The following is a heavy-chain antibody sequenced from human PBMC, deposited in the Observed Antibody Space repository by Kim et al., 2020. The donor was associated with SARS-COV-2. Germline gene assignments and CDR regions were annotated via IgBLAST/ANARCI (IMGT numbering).Heavy chain of an antibody. Sequence: RYSPSFQGQVTISADKSISTAYLQWSSLKASDTAMYYCARLLVPAALWDYWGQGTLVTVSS. D-gene: IGHD2-2*01. J-gene: IGHJ4*02. CDR3: ARLLVPAALWDY. V-gene: IGHV5-51*01.